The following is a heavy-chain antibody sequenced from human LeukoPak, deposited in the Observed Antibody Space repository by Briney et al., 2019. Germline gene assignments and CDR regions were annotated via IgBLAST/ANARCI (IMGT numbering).Heavy chain of an antibody. CDR3: ARADYGDYGPPEY. V-gene: IGHV4-34*01. CDR1: GGSFSGYY. CDR2: INHSGST. J-gene: IGHJ4*02. Sequence: SETLSLTCAVYGGSFSGYYRSWIRQPPGKGLEWIGEINHSGSTNYNPSLKSRVTISVDTSKNQFSLKLSSVTAADTAVYYCARADYGDYGPPEYWGQGTLVTVSS. D-gene: IGHD4-17*01.